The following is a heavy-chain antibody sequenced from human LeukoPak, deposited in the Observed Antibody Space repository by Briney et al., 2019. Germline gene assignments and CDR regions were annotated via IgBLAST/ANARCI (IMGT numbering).Heavy chain of an antibody. CDR1: GFTFSNYA. CDR3: AKSGGSYPYYFDY. J-gene: IGHJ4*02. CDR2: ISGSGDNT. Sequence: TGGSLRLSCVGSGFTFSNYAMSWVRQAPGKGLEWVSAISGSGDNTYYADSVKGRFTISRDNSKNTLYLQMNSLRAEDTAVYYCAKSGGSYPYYFDYWGQGTLVTVSS. D-gene: IGHD1-26*01. V-gene: IGHV3-23*01.